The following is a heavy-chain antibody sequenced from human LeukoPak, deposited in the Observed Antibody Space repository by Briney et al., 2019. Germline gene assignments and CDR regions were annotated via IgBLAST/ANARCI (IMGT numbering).Heavy chain of an antibody. D-gene: IGHD6-13*01. V-gene: IGHV3-23*01. J-gene: IGHJ4*02. CDR3: ANSAAVGTFY. Sequence: PGGSLRLSCAASGFTVSGNYIIWVRQAPGKGLEWVSAISGSGGTSTYYADSVKGRFTISRDNSKNTLYLQMNSLRAEDTAVYYCANSAAVGTFYWGQGTLVTVSS. CDR1: GFTVSGNY. CDR2: ISGSGGTST.